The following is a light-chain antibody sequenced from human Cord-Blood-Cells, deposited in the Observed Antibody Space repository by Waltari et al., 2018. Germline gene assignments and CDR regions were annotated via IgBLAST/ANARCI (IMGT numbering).Light chain of an antibody. V-gene: IGKV1-8*01. CDR3: QQDYSNPFL. CDR1: QGISSY. Sequence: AIRMTQSPSSLSASTGDRVTITCRASQGISSYLAWSQQKPGKAPKLLIYAASTVQGGVPSRFSGSGSGRDFTLTISCLQSEDFATYYCQQDYSNPFLVGPGTKVDIK. J-gene: IGKJ3*01. CDR2: AAS.